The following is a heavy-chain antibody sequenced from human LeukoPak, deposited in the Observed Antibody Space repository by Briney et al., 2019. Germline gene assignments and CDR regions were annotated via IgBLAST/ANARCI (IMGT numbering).Heavy chain of an antibody. V-gene: IGHV1-69*13. D-gene: IGHD3-3*01. CDR1: GGTFSRYA. J-gene: IGHJ4*02. Sequence: ASVKVSCKASGGTFSRYAFSWVRQAAGQGLEWMGGIIPIFGTTNYAQKFQGRVTIIADESTSTAYMELNNLTSEDTAIYFCAGQLRFLEGGSDYWGQGTLVTVSS. CDR3: AGQLRFLEGGSDY. CDR2: IIPIFGTT.